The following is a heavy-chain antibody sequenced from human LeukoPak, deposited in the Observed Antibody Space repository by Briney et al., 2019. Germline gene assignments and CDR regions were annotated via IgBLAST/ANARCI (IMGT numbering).Heavy chain of an antibody. D-gene: IGHD5-18*01. J-gene: IGHJ4*02. V-gene: IGHV3-23*01. CDR1: GIVFSRTA. CDR2: ISGGGERT. CDR3: ARGYSYFDY. Sequence: GGSLRLSCAASGIVFSRTAMNWARQSPGRGLEWLSAISGGGERTFYADSVKGRFTISRDNSKNTLYLQMNSLRAEDTAVYYCARGYSYFDYWGQGTLVTVSS.